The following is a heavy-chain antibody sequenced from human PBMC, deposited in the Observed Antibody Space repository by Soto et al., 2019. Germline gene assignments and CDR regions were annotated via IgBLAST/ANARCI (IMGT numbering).Heavy chain of an antibody. Sequence: EVQLVESGGGLVKPGGSLRLSCAASGFTFSSAWMNWVRQAPGKGLEWVGRIKRKIEGETTHYAAPVKGRFTISRDDSKNMLFLQMNSLKTDDTAIYYCTTVSVEGYWGQGLLFTVSS. CDR1: GFTFSSAW. J-gene: IGHJ4*02. CDR3: TTVSVEGY. CDR2: IKRKIEGETT. V-gene: IGHV3-15*07. D-gene: IGHD3-3*01.